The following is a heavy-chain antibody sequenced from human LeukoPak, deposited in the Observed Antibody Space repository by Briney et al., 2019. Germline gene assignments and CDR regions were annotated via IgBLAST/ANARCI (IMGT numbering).Heavy chain of an antibody. D-gene: IGHD3-3*01. CDR1: GFTFTDYA. Sequence: GGSLRLSCAASGFTFTDYAMTWVRQAPGKGLEWVSNINAGDATTNYADSVKGRFTISRDNSKNTLFLQMNSLKTEDTAVYYCTTERQPNYDFWSGYYTDNWFDPWGQGTLVTVSS. V-gene: IGHV3-23*01. CDR3: TTERQPNYDFWSGYYTDNWFDP. CDR2: INAGDATT. J-gene: IGHJ5*02.